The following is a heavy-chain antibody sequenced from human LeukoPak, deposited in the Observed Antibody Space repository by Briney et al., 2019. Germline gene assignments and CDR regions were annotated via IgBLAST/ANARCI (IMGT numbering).Heavy chain of an antibody. CDR2: IYYSGST. V-gene: IGHV4-61*05. Sequence: SETLSLTCTVSGGSISSSSYYWGWIRQPPGKGLEWIGYIYYSGSTNYNPSLKSRVTISVDTSKNQFSLKLSSVTAADTAVYYCAGTYYDFWSGYVGIYYFDYWGQGTLVTVSS. J-gene: IGHJ4*02. CDR3: AGTYYDFWSGYVGIYYFDY. CDR1: GGSISSSSYY. D-gene: IGHD3-3*01.